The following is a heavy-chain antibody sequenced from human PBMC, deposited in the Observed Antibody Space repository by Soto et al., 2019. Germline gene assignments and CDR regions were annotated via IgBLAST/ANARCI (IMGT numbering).Heavy chain of an antibody. J-gene: IGHJ4*02. CDR3: TTTNWNDRWYYFDY. D-gene: IGHD1-1*01. Sequence: GGSLRLSCAASGFTFSNAWMSWVRQAPGKGLEWVGRIKSKTHVGTTDDAAPVKGRFTISRGDSKHTMYLQMKSLKTEDTAVYYCTTTNWNDRWYYFDYWGQGTLVTVSS. V-gene: IGHV3-15*01. CDR2: IKSKTHVGTT. CDR1: GFTFSNAW.